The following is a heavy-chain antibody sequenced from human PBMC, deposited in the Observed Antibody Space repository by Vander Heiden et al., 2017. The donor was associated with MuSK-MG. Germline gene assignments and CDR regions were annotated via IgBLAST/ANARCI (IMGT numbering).Heavy chain of an antibody. J-gene: IGHJ4*02. D-gene: IGHD2-15*01. CDR1: GYSISSGYY. CDR3: ARCYVGKHILAEP. CDR2: IYHSGST. Sequence: QVQLQESGPGLVKPSETLSLTCAVSGYSISSGYYWGWIRQPPGKGLEWIGSIYHSGSTYYNPALKSRVTISVDTSKNQFSLKLSSVTAADTAVYYCARCYVGKHILAEPWGQGTLVNVYS. V-gene: IGHV4-38-2*01.